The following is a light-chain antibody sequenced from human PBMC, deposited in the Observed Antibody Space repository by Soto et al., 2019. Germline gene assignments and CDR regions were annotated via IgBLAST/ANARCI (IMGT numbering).Light chain of an antibody. CDR3: QQYNNWPPYT. J-gene: IGKJ2*01. V-gene: IGKV3-15*01. CDR1: QSVSSN. Sequence: EIVMTQSPATLSVSPGERATLSCRASQSVSSNLAWYQQKPGQAPRLLIYAASTRATGIPARFSGSGSGTEVTLTIISLQSEDFAVYYCQQYNNWPPYTLGQGTKLEIK. CDR2: AAS.